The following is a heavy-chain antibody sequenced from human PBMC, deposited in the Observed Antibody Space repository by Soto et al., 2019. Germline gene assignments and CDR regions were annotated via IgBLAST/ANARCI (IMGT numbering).Heavy chain of an antibody. V-gene: IGHV4-59*12. D-gene: IGHD3-3*01. CDR3: ARVQARITIFGVASDDAFDI. CDR1: GGSISSYY. CDR2: IFYSGST. J-gene: IGHJ3*02. Sequence: SETLSLTCTVSGGSISSYYWSWIRQPPGKGLEWIGHIFYSGSTNYNPSLKSRVTISVDTSKNQFSLKMTSVTAADTAVYYCARVQARITIFGVASDDAFDIWGQGTMVTVSS.